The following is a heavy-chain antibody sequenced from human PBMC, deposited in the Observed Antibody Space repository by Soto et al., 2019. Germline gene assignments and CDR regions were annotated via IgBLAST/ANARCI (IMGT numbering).Heavy chain of an antibody. Sequence: SDTLSLTCTVSGDSISMSSYDCGWIRQPPGKGLEWIASIYYSGSTYYNPSLKSRVTISADTSKNQFSLKLRSVTAADTAVYYCARHLDIVATTPGFDYWGQG. CDR2: IYYSGST. D-gene: IGHD5-12*01. CDR1: GDSISMSSYD. V-gene: IGHV4-39*01. CDR3: ARHLDIVATTPGFDY. J-gene: IGHJ4*02.